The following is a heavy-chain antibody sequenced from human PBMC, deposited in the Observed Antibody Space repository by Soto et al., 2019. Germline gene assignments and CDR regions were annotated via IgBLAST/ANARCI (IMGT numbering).Heavy chain of an antibody. Sequence: QVQLVQSGAEVKKPGASVKVSCKASGYTFTNHGITWVRQAPGQGLEWMGWITLYNGKTDYLRKLQGRVTMTTDTFTNTVYMDLRRLRSNDTAAYYCARTRGYRGYDLVDSGQGTLVTVSS. V-gene: IGHV1-18*01. CDR2: ITLYNGKT. D-gene: IGHD5-12*01. J-gene: IGHJ4*02. CDR3: ARTRGYRGYDLVD. CDR1: GYTFTNHG.